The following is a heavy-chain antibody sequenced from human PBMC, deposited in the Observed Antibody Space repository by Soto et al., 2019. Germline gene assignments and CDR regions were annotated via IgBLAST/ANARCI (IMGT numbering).Heavy chain of an antibody. CDR1: GFPFRTYA. V-gene: IGHV3-23*01. CDR3: AKDLRPDGRYDLDY. Sequence: LGGSLRLSCAAYGFPFRTYAMNWVRQAPGKGLEWVAVIVGDASSIDYADSVKGRFTISRDNSKNILYLQMTSLRVEDTATYFCAKDLRPDGRYDLDYWGQGTLVTVSS. D-gene: IGHD2-15*01. J-gene: IGHJ4*02. CDR2: IVGDASSI.